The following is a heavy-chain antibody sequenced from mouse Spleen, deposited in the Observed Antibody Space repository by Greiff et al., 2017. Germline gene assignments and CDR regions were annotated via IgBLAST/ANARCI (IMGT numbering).Heavy chain of an antibody. CDR1: GYTFTSYT. CDR2: INPSSGYT. J-gene: IGHJ4*01. V-gene: IGHV1-4*01. CDR3: ARYYRSPYAMDY. Sequence: VQLQQSGAELARPGASVKMSCKASGYTFTSYTMHWVKQRPGQGLEWIGYINPSSGYTKYNQKFKDKATLTADKSSSTAYMQLSSLTSEDSAVYYCARYYRSPYAMDYWGQGTSVTVSS. D-gene: IGHD2-14*01.